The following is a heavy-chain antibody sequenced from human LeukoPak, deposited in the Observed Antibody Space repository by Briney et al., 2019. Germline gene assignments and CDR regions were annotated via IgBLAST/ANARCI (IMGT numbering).Heavy chain of an antibody. CDR2: ISAYNGNT. Sequence: GASVKVSCKASGYTFTSYGISWVRQALGQGLEWMGWISAYNGNTNYAQKFQGRVTMTTGTSTSTAYMELRSLRSDDTAVYYCARDGFFGSGIVGAFDIWGQGTMVTVSS. CDR1: GYTFTSYG. V-gene: IGHV1-18*01. CDR3: ARDGFFGSGIVGAFDI. D-gene: IGHD3-10*01. J-gene: IGHJ3*02.